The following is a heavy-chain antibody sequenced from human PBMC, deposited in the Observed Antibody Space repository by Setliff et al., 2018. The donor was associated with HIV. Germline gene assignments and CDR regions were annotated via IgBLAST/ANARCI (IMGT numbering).Heavy chain of an antibody. V-gene: IGHV3-7*01. D-gene: IGHD4-17*01. CDR1: GFTFSDYY. Sequence: GGSLRLSCAASGFTFSDYYMTWIRQAPGKGLEWVANIKQDGSDKYYADSVRGRFTISRDNAKNALFLQMSSLTVEDTAVYYCARPLYGGNSDVGGFWGQGTLVPVSS. CDR3: ARPLYGGNSDVGGF. J-gene: IGHJ1*01. CDR2: IKQDGSDK.